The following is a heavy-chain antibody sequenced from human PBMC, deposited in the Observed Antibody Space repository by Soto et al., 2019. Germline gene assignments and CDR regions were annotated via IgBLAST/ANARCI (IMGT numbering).Heavy chain of an antibody. CDR3: ARHADRKDYYYGMDV. CDR2: IYPGDSDT. D-gene: IGHD3-16*02. V-gene: IGHV5-51*01. Sequence: GESLKISCKGSGYSFTSYWIGWVRQMPGKGLEWMGIIYPGDSDTRYSPSFQGQVTISADKSISTAYLQWSSLKASDTAMYYCARHADRKDYYYGMDVWGQGTTVTVSS. J-gene: IGHJ6*02. CDR1: GYSFTSYW.